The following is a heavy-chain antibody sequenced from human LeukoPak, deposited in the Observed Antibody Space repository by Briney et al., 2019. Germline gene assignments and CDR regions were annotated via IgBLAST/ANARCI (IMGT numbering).Heavy chain of an antibody. CDR1: GFTFSDYE. Sequence: GGSLRLSCVASGFTFSDYEMNWVRQAPGKGLEWVSYISGSGSTIYYADSVQGRFTVSRDNAKNSLFLQMNSLRVEDTAVYYCARDLRYSSSPLGYWGQGTPVTVSS. J-gene: IGHJ4*02. V-gene: IGHV3-48*03. CDR3: ARDLRYSSSPLGY. D-gene: IGHD6-6*01. CDR2: ISGSGSTI.